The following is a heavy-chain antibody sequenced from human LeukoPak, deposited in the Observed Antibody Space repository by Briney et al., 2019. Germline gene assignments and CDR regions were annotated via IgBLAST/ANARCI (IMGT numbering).Heavy chain of an antibody. V-gene: IGHV3-11*06. CDR3: ARGNGDYRLGSVSADY. CDR1: GFTFSDYY. D-gene: IGHD4-17*01. J-gene: IGHJ4*02. Sequence: GGSLRLSCAASGFTFSDYYMSWIRQAPGKGLEWVSYISSSSSYTNYADSVKGRFTISRDNAKNSLYLQMNSLRAEDTAVYYCARGNGDYRLGSVSADYWGQGTLVTVSS. CDR2: ISSSSSYT.